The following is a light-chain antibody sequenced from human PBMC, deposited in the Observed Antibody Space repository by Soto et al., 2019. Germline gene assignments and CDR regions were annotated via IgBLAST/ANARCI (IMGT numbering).Light chain of an antibody. CDR2: GAS. CDR1: QSVSSSY. J-gene: IGKJ5*01. CDR3: QQYGSSPLVT. Sequence: EIVLTQSPGTLSLSPGERATLSCRASQSVSSSYLAWYQQKPGQAPRLLIDGASSRATGIPDRFSGSGSGTHFTLTISRLEPEDFAVYYCQQYGSSPLVTFGQGTRLEIK. V-gene: IGKV3-20*01.